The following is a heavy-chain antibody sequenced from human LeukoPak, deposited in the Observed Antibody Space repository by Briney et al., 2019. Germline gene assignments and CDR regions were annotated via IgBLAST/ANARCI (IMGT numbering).Heavy chain of an antibody. J-gene: IGHJ4*02. D-gene: IGHD7-27*01. Sequence: PSETLSLTCAVYGGSFSGYYWSWIRQPPGKGLEWIGEINHSGSTNYNPSLKSRVTISVDTSKNQFSLKLSSVTAADTAVYYCARAPIGTYWGSLDYWGQGTLVTVSS. CDR3: ARAPIGTYWGSLDY. CDR2: INHSGST. V-gene: IGHV4-34*01. CDR1: GGSFSGYY.